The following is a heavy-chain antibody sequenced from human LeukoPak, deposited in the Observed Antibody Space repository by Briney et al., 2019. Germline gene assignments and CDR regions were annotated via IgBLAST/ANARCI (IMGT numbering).Heavy chain of an antibody. J-gene: IGHJ4*02. V-gene: IGHV3-66*01. CDR2: IYSGGST. Sequence: GGSLRLSCAASGFTFSSYAMHWVRQAPGKGLEWVSVIYSGGSTYYADSVKGRFTISRDNSKNTLYLHMNSLRAEDTAVYYCAKGPAVVAAIQLDYWGQGTLVTVSS. CDR1: GFTFSSYA. D-gene: IGHD2-15*01. CDR3: AKGPAVVAAIQLDY.